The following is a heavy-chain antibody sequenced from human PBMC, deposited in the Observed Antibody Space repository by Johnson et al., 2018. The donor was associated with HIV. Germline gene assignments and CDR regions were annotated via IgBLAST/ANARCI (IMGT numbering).Heavy chain of an antibody. CDR2: INSDGSST. CDR1: GFTFSSYW. Sequence: EVQLVESGGGVVQPGGSLRLSCAASGFTFSSYWMHWVRQAPGKGLVWVSRINSDGSSTSYADSVKGRFTISRDTAKNTLYLQMNNLRPEDTALYYCARRLWFRNLYDAFDIWGQGTMVTVSS. D-gene: IGHD3-10*01. V-gene: IGHV3-74*02. CDR3: ARRLWFRNLYDAFDI. J-gene: IGHJ3*02.